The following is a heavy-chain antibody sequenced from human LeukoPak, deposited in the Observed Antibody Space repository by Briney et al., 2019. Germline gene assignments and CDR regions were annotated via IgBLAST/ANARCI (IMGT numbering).Heavy chain of an antibody. Sequence: GGSLRLSCAASGFTFSSYAMSWVRQAPGKGLEWVSAMSGSGGSTNYADSVKGRFTISRDNAKKTVSLQMNSLRPEDTGVYYCARAPSEIGGYYPEYFRHWGQGTLVTVSS. D-gene: IGHD3-22*01. CDR2: MSGSGGST. CDR3: ARAPSEIGGYYPEYFRH. CDR1: GFTFSSYA. J-gene: IGHJ1*01. V-gene: IGHV3-23*01.